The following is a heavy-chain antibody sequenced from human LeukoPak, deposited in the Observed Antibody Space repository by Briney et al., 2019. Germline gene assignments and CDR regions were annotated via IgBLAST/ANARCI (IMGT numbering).Heavy chain of an antibody. V-gene: IGHV4-59*01. CDR3: ARGPTRYYFDC. J-gene: IGHJ4*02. D-gene: IGHD4-17*01. Sequence: SETLSLTCTVSSVSISSYYWSWIRQPPGKGLEWIGYIFYSGSTNYNPSLKSRVTISVDTSKNQFSLGLSSVTAADTAAYYCARGPTRYYFDCWGQGTLVTVSS. CDR1: SVSISSYY. CDR2: IFYSGST.